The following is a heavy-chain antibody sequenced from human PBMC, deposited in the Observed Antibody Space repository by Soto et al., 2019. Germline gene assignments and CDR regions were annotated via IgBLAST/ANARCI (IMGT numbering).Heavy chain of an antibody. CDR1: GFTFITDG. CDR3: ARELMGVLDGTNYNGLDV. Sequence: QVQLVESGGGVVRPGRSLRLSCSASGFTFITDGMHWVRQAPGKGLEWVALIWNDGSHKENADSVKGRSTTARDNSKNTMYLQVDSQKTADTAVYYCARELMGVLDGTNYNGLDVWGHGTTVTVSS. V-gene: IGHV3-33*01. D-gene: IGHD3-16*01. J-gene: IGHJ6*02. CDR2: IWNDGSHK.